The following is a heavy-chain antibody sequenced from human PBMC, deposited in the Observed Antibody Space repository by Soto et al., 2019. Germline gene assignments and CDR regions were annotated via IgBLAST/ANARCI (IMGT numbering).Heavy chain of an antibody. V-gene: IGHV3-30*18. CDR3: ANSAYYDTLSGSPALSF. J-gene: IGHJ4*02. CDR2: IAFDGSFK. Sequence: GGSLRLSCKVSGFTFSNYGMHWVRQAPGKGLEWVAVIAFDGSFKYYVDSVKDRFTISRDNSKNTLYLQMDRLGVEDTALYYCANSAYYDTLSGSPALSFWGQGTLVTVSS. D-gene: IGHD3-9*01. CDR1: GFTFSNYG.